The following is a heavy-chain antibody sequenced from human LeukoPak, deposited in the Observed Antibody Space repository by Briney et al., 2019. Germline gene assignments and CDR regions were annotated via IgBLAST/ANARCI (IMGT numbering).Heavy chain of an antibody. J-gene: IGHJ4*02. CDR2: IQCSGST. V-gene: IGHV4-59*01. Sequence: SETLSLTCGASGFSISAYYWSWIRQPPGKGLEWIGIIQCSGSTYYNPSVKSRVTILLDTSKNTLSLKLNTVTAADTAVYYCARHNPYGASGRYFDYWGQGTLVTVSS. CDR3: ARHNPYGASGRYFDY. D-gene: IGHD4-17*01. CDR1: GFSISAYY.